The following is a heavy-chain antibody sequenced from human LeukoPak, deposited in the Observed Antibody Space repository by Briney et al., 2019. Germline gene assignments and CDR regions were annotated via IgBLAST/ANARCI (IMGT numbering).Heavy chain of an antibody. CDR2: IYYSGST. D-gene: IGHD5-18*01. CDR3: ASVDTAMDYYFDY. V-gene: IGHV4-59*06. J-gene: IGHJ4*02. CDR1: GGSISSYY. Sequence: SETLSLTCTVSGGSISSYYWSWIRQHPGKGLEWIGYIYYSGSTYYNPSLKSRVTISVDTSKNRFSLKLSSVTAADTAVYYCASVDTAMDYYFDYWGQGTLVTVSS.